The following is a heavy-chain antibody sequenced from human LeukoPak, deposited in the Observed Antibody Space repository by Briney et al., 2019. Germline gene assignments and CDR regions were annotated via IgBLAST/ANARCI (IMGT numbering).Heavy chain of an antibody. CDR2: IWYDGSKQ. Sequence: PGGSLRLSCAASGITFRSYGMHWVRQAPGKGLGWVALIWYDGSKQYYGDSVKGRFTISRDNSKNMLYLEMHSLRAEDTAIYYCASGTIPFTFGEIWSLDYWGQGTLVTVSS. D-gene: IGHD3-16*01. CDR1: GITFRSYG. CDR3: ASGTIPFTFGEIWSLDY. J-gene: IGHJ4*02. V-gene: IGHV3-33*01.